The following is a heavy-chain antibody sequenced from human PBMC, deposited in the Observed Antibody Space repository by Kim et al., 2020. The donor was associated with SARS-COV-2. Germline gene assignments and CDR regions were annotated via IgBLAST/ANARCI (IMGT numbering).Heavy chain of an antibody. D-gene: IGHD2-2*01. CDR2: IGSSGTTI. Sequence: GSLRLSCAASGFTFSNYCINWVRQAPGKGLEWVSYIGSSGTTIYYADSVKGRFTISRDNAKNSLYLHMNSLRAEDTAVYYCARSVIPAEMEAFDIWGQGTMVTVSS. CDR3: ARSVIPAEMEAFDI. V-gene: IGHV3-48*04. J-gene: IGHJ3*02. CDR1: GFTFSNYC.